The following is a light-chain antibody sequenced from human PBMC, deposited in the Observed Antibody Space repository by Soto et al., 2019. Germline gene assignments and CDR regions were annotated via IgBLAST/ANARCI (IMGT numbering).Light chain of an antibody. V-gene: IGLV2-8*01. CDR3: SSYAGSNIVV. CDR2: EVS. J-gene: IGLJ2*01. Sequence: QPVLTQPPSASGSPGQSVTISCTGTSSDVGGYNFVSWYQQHPGKAPKLMIYEVSERPSGVPDRFSGSKSGNTASLTVSGLQAEDEADYYCSSYAGSNIVVFGGGTKLT. CDR1: SSDVGGYNF.